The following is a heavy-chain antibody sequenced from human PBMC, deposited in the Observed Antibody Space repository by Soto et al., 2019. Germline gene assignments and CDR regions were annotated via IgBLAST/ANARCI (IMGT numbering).Heavy chain of an antibody. CDR1: GYTFTSYG. V-gene: IGHV1-18*04. D-gene: IGHD6-19*01. J-gene: IGHJ4*02. Sequence: AAVKVSCKASGYTFTSYGISWVRQAAGQGLEWMGWIRAYNGNTNYAQKLQGRVTMTTETSTSTAYMELRSLRSEETAAYYCERDFDSSGWYRSIDYWGQGTLVTVSS. CDR3: ERDFDSSGWYRSIDY. CDR2: IRAYNGNT.